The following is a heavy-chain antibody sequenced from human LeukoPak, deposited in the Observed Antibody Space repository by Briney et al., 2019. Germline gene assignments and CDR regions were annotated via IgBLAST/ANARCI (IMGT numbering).Heavy chain of an antibody. CDR3: ARDRTARIAAAPDY. J-gene: IGHJ4*02. CDR2: ISAYNGNT. D-gene: IGHD6-13*01. Sequence: ASVKVSCKASGYTFTSYVISWVLQAPGQGLEWMGWISAYNGNTNYAQKLQGRVTMTTDTSTSTACMELRSLRSDDTAVYYCARDRTARIAAAPDYWGQGTLVTVSS. V-gene: IGHV1-18*01. CDR1: GYTFTSYV.